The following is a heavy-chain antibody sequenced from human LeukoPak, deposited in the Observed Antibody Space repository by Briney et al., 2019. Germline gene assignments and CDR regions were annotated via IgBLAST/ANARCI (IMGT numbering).Heavy chain of an antibody. CDR3: ARGPLDIVLMVYATRWNWFDP. Sequence: SGTLSLTCAVYGGSFSGYYWSWIRQPPGKGLEWIGEINHSGSTNYNPSLKSRVTISVDTSKNQFSLKLSSVTAADTAVYYCARGPLDIVLMVYATRWNWFDPWGQGTLVTVSS. D-gene: IGHD2-8*01. CDR1: GGSFSGYY. V-gene: IGHV4-34*01. J-gene: IGHJ5*02. CDR2: INHSGST.